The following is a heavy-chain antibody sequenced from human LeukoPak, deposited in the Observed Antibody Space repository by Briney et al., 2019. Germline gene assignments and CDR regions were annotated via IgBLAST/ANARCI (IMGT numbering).Heavy chain of an antibody. J-gene: IGHJ6*03. CDR1: GFTFSDYG. CDR3: AKQGRDWLRDYYYYMDV. CDR2: ICGRGGST. V-gene: IGHV3-23*01. Sequence: GGSLRLSCAASGFTFSDYGMSWVRQAPGKGLEWGSTICGRGGSTYYADSVKGRFTISRDNSKTTLYLQMNSLRAEDTAVYYCAKQGRDWLRDYYYYMDVWGKGTTVTISS. D-gene: IGHD3-9*01.